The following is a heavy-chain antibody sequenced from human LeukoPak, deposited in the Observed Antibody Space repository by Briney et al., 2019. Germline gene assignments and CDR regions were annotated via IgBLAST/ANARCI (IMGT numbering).Heavy chain of an antibody. CDR2: ISYDGSNK. Sequence: GGSLRLSCAASGFTFSSYGMHWVRQAPGKGLEWVAVISYDGSNKYYADSVKGRFTISRDNSKNTLYLQMNSLRAEDTAVYYCAKCLRKGSYCQYYFEYWGQGTLVTVSS. CDR3: AKCLRKGSYCQYYFEY. J-gene: IGHJ4*02. V-gene: IGHV3-30*18. D-gene: IGHD3-10*01. CDR1: GFTFSSYG.